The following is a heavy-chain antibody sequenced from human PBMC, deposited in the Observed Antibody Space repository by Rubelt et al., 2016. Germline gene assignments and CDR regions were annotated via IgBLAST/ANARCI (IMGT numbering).Heavy chain of an antibody. Sequence: QVQLQQWGAGLLKPSETLSLTCAVYGGSFSGYYWSWIRQPPGKGLEWIGEINHRGSTYYNPSLKSRVTISVDTSNNDLSLRLSSVTAADTAVYYCARPADGVLGDYYDSSAYLIWGLGTRVSVSS. J-gene: IGHJ4*02. V-gene: IGHV4-34*01. CDR1: GGSFSGYY. CDR2: INHRGST. D-gene: IGHD3-22*01. CDR3: ARPADGVLGDYYDSSAYLI.